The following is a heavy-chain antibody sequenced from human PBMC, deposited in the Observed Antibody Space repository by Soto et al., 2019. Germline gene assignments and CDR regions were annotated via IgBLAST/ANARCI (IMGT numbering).Heavy chain of an antibody. Sequence: QVHVVQSGAEVKKPGDSVKVSRKTSGYIFSDYGINWVRQAPGQGLEWMGWISTYSGNANLAQKFQGRVTMTTDTSTRTAYMELRSLRSDDTAVYYCAKRTSGTTWGESDYWGQGTLVTVSS. D-gene: IGHD4-17*01. CDR3: AKRTSGTTWGESDY. V-gene: IGHV1-18*04. J-gene: IGHJ4*02. CDR1: GYIFSDYG. CDR2: ISTYSGNA.